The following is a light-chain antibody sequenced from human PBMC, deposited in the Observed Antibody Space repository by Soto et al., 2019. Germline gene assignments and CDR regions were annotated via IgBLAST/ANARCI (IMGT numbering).Light chain of an antibody. CDR3: QQYGTSPQT. Sequence: EIVLTQSPGTLSLSPGERATLSCRASQSVSSNYLTWYQQKPGQAPRLLIYGASSRATGIPDRFSGSGSGTEFTLTISRLEPEDFAVYYCQQYGTSPQTFGQGTKVDIK. CDR2: GAS. V-gene: IGKV3-20*01. CDR1: QSVSSNY. J-gene: IGKJ1*01.